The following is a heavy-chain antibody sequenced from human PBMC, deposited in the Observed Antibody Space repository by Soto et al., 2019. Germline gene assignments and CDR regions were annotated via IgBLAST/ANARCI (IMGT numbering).Heavy chain of an antibody. CDR3: ARDHSWFGELLTGHRYNWFDP. CDR1: GGSFSGYY. D-gene: IGHD3-10*01. CDR2: IYHSGST. V-gene: IGHV4-34*01. Sequence: PSETLSLTCAVYGGSFSGYYWSWIRQPPGKGLEWIGEIYHSGSTNYNPSLKSRVTISVDKSKNQFSLKLSSVTAADTAVYYCARDHSWFGELLTGHRYNWFDPWGQGTLVTVSS. J-gene: IGHJ5*02.